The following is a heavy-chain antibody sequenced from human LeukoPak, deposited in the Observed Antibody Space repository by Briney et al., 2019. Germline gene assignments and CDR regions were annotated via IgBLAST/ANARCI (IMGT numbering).Heavy chain of an antibody. J-gene: IGHJ5*02. CDR2: IVVGSGNT. Sequence: SVKVSCKASGFTFTSSAMQWVRQTRGLRLEWIGWIVVGSGNTNYAQKFQERVTITRDMSTSTAYMELSSLRSEDTAVYYCAAMYCSGGSCYGEFDPWGQGTLVTVSS. V-gene: IGHV1-58*02. D-gene: IGHD2-15*01. CDR1: GFTFTSSA. CDR3: AAMYCSGGSCYGEFDP.